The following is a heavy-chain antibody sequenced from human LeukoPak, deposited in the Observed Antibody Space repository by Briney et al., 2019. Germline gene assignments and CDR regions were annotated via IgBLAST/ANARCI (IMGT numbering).Heavy chain of an antibody. V-gene: IGHV1-8*01. CDR1: GYTFTSYD. CDR2: MNPNSGNT. J-gene: IGHJ6*03. CDR3: ARMGGSGWYLYYYYYMDV. D-gene: IGHD6-19*01. Sequence: ASVKVSCKASGYTFTSYDINWVRQATGQGLEWMGWMNPNSGNTGYAQKFQGRVTMTRNTSISTAYMELSSLRSEDTAVYYCARMGGSGWYLYYYYYMDVWGKGTTVTISS.